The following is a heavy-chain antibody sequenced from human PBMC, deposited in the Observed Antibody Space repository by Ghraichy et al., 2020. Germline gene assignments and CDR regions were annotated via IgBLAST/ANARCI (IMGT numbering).Heavy chain of an antibody. CDR3: AKDRSSNSAKVRFDP. D-gene: IGHD5-18*01. Sequence: GGSLRLSCAASGFAFSNYAMSWVRQAPGKGLEWVSAISDSGDATCYADSVQGRFTISRDNSKSTLYLQMNSLRAEDTAVYYCAKDRSSNSAKVRFDPWGQGTLVTVSS. CDR1: GFAFSNYA. V-gene: IGHV3-23*01. CDR2: ISDSGDAT. J-gene: IGHJ5*02.